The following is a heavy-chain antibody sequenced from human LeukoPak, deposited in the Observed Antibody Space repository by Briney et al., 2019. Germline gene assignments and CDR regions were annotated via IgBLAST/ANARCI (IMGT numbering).Heavy chain of an antibody. CDR2: ISSNGGST. Sequence: GGSLRLSCSVSGFTFSRYAMHWVRQTPGKGLEHVSGISSNGGSTYYADSVKGRFTISRDNSKNTLYIQMSSLRDEDTAVYYCVKAPGEMATMWFHYFDYWGPGTLVTVSS. D-gene: IGHD5-24*01. J-gene: IGHJ4*02. CDR3: VKAPGEMATMWFHYFDY. CDR1: GFTFSRYA. V-gene: IGHV3-64*05.